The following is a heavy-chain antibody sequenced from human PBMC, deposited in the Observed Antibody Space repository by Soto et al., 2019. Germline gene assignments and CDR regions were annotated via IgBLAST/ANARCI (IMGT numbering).Heavy chain of an antibody. CDR2: IRSKTDGGTP. CDR3: TTEKGY. Sequence: EVQLVESGGGLVKPGESLRLSCAASGFTFTNAWMNWVRQAPGKGLEWVGRIRSKTDGGTPDYAAPVKGRFTISRDDSKNTLYVQMNSLKTEDTAIYYWTTEKGYCGQGTLVTVSS. V-gene: IGHV3-15*07. CDR1: GFTFTNAW. J-gene: IGHJ4*02.